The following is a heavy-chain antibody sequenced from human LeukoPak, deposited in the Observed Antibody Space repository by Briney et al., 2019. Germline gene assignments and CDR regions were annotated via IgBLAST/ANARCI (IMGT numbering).Heavy chain of an antibody. CDR1: GFTFSSYA. Sequence: GRSLRLSCAASGFTFSSYAMHWVRQAPGKGLEWVAVISYDGSNKYYADSVKGRFTISRDNSKNTLYLQMNSLRAEDTAVYYCATTPRDGYNYAFDYWGQGTLVTVSS. D-gene: IGHD5-24*01. J-gene: IGHJ4*02. CDR3: ATTPRDGYNYAFDY. CDR2: ISYDGSNK. V-gene: IGHV3-30-3*01.